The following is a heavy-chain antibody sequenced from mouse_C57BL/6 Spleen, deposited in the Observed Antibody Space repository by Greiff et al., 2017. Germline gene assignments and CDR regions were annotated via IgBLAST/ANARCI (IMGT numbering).Heavy chain of an antibody. D-gene: IGHD1-1*01. CDR2: INPSNGGT. J-gene: IGHJ2*01. CDR3: ARGGYGSSYLDY. Sequence: QVQLQQPGTELVKPGASVKLSCKASGYTFTSYWMHWVKQRPGQGLGWIGNINPSNGGTNYNEKFKSKATLTVDKSSSTAYMQLSSLTSEDSAVYYCARGGYGSSYLDYWGQGTTLTVSS. CDR1: GYTFTSYW. V-gene: IGHV1-53*01.